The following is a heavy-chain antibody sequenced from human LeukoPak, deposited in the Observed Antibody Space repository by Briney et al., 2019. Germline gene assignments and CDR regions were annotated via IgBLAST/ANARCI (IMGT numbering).Heavy chain of an antibody. V-gene: IGHV3-23*01. D-gene: IGHD3-3*01. CDR2: ISGSGGST. Sequence: PGGSLRLSCAASGFTFSSYAMSWVRHAPGKGLEWVSAISGSGGSTYYADSVKGRFTISRDNSKNTLYVQMNSLRAEDTAVYYCAKAIHDFWSGLDYWGQGTLVTVSS. CDR3: AKAIHDFWSGLDY. CDR1: GFTFSSYA. J-gene: IGHJ4*02.